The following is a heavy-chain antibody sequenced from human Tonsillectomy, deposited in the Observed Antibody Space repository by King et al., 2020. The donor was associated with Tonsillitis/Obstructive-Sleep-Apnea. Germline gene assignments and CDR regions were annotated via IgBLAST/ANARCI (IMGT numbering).Heavy chain of an antibody. J-gene: IGHJ6*03. Sequence: VQLVESGVEVKKPGESLKISCKGSGNSFTSYWIGWVRQMPGKGLEWMGIIYPADSDTRYSPSFQVQVTISADKSISPAYLQRSSLKASDTAMYYCARHMSLRDTDYYYYYMDVWGKGTTVTVSS. D-gene: IGHD5-18*01. CDR3: ARHMSLRDTDYYYYYMDV. V-gene: IGHV5-51*01. CDR1: GNSFTSYW. CDR2: IYPADSDT.